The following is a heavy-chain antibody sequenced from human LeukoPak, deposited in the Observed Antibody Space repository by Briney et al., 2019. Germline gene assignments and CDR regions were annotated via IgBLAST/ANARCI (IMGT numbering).Heavy chain of an antibody. CDR3: ARGELPYDYVWGSYRPLRYYYGMDV. CDR2: IYYSGST. J-gene: IGHJ6*02. CDR1: GGPISSYY. D-gene: IGHD3-16*02. Sequence: SETLSLTCTVSGGPISSYYWSWIRQPPGKGLEWIGYIYYSGSTNYNPSLKSRVTISVDTSKNQFSLKLSSVTAADTAVYYCARGELPYDYVWGSYRPLRYYYGMDVWGQGTTVTVSS. V-gene: IGHV4-59*08.